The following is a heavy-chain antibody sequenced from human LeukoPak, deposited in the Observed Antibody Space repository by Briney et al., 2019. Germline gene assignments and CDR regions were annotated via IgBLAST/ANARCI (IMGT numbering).Heavy chain of an antibody. D-gene: IGHD3-3*01. CDR1: GGSFSGYY. J-gene: IGHJ6*03. CDR3: ARGIPVYGVIMIYYSYYMDV. CDR2: INHSGST. Sequence: PSETLSLTCAVYGGSFSGYYWSWIRQPPGKGLEWIGEINHSGSTNYNPSLKSRVTISVDMSKNQFSLKLNSVTAADTAVYYCARGIPVYGVIMIYYSYYMDVWGKGTTVTVSS. V-gene: IGHV4-34*01.